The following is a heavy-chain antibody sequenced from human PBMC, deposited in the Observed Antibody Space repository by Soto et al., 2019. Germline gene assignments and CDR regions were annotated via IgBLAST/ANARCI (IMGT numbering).Heavy chain of an antibody. CDR2: ISSSGTYT. Sequence: QVQLVESGGGLVKPGGSLRLSCAASGFSFSDYYMNWIRQAPGKGLEWISYISSSGTYTNYADSVRGRFTMSRDSAKNSLYLQMDGLRAEDTAVYYCARAKLVVEGRFDYWGRGTLVTVSS. CDR3: ARAKLVVEGRFDY. V-gene: IGHV3-11*06. D-gene: IGHD3-22*01. CDR1: GFSFSDYY. J-gene: IGHJ4*02.